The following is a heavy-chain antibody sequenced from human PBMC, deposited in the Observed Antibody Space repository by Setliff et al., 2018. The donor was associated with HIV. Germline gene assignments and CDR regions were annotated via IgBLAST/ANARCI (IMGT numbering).Heavy chain of an antibody. D-gene: IGHD3-16*02. CDR3: ARGGEYVWGSYRPYWYFDL. CDR1: GGTFSSYG. V-gene: IGHV1-18*01. J-gene: IGHJ2*01. Sequence: ASVKVSCKASGGTFSSYGITWVRQAPGQGLEWMGGSTPILDTTNYAQKLQGRVTMTTDTSTSTAYMELRSLRSDDTAVYYCARGGEYVWGSYRPYWYFDLWGRGTLVTVSS. CDR2: STPILDTT.